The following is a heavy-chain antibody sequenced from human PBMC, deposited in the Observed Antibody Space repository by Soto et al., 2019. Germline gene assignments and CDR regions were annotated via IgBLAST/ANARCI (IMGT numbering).Heavy chain of an antibody. CDR1: GYSFTNYW. J-gene: IGHJ3*01. V-gene: IGHV5-51*01. CDR2: IYPGDSDT. CDR3: ARLASSSSDDAFDV. Sequence: GESLKISCKGSGYSFTNYWIGWVRQMPGKGLEWLGIIYPGDSDTKYSPSFQGQVTISVDKSISTAYLQWSSLKASDTAIYYCARLASSSSDDAFDVWGLGTMVTVSS. D-gene: IGHD6-6*01.